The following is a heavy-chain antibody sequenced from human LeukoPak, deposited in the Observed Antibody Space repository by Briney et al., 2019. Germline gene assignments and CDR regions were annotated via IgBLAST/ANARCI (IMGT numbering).Heavy chain of an antibody. Sequence: PSETLSLTCTVSGGSTSSYYWSWIRQPPGKGLEWIGYIYYSGSTNYNPSLKSRVTISVDTSKNQFSLKLSSVTAADTAVYYCATFKAPTHRSLDYWGQGTLVTVSS. J-gene: IGHJ4*02. CDR3: ATFKAPTHRSLDY. V-gene: IGHV4-59*08. CDR2: IYYSGST. D-gene: IGHD3-3*02. CDR1: GGSTSSYY.